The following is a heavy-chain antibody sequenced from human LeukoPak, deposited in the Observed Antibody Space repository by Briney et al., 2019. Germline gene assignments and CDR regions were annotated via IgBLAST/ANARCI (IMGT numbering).Heavy chain of an antibody. Sequence: SETLSLTCAVYGGSFSGYYWSWIRQPPGKGLEWIGEINHSGSTNYNPSLKSRVTISVDTSKNQFSLKLSSVTAADTAVYYCARHWAIVGATTRGGFFDYWGQGTLVTVSS. D-gene: IGHD1-26*01. CDR2: INHSGST. CDR1: GGSFSGYY. V-gene: IGHV4-34*01. J-gene: IGHJ4*02. CDR3: ARHWAIVGATTRGGFFDY.